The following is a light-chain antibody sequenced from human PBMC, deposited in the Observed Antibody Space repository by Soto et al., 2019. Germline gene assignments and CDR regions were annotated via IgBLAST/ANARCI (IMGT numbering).Light chain of an antibody. CDR1: QSISTW. CDR3: QQYNSFSKT. J-gene: IGKJ1*01. V-gene: IGKV1-5*01. CDR2: DAS. Sequence: DIQITQSPSTLSASVGDSVTITCRASQSISTWLAWYQQKPGKAPNLLIYDASSLESGVPSRFSGSGSGTEFTLTISSLQPDDFATYYCQQYNSFSKTFGQGTKV.